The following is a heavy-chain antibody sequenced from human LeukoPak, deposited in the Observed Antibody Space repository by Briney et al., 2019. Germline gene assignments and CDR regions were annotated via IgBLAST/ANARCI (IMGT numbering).Heavy chain of an antibody. CDR3: AKGLSDFWSGYHF. CDR1: GFTFSSHW. D-gene: IGHD3-3*01. Sequence: GGSLRLSCAASGFTFSSHWMHWVRQAPGKGLVWVSRINSDGSSISYADSVKGRFTISRDNSKNTVYLQMNSLRAEDTAVYYCAKGLSDFWSGYHFWGQGTLVTVSS. J-gene: IGHJ4*02. CDR2: INSDGSSI. V-gene: IGHV3-74*01.